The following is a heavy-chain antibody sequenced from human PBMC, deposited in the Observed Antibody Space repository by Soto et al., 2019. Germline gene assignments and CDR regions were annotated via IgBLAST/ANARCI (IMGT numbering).Heavy chain of an antibody. CDR2: IRSKANSYAT. V-gene: IGHV3-73*01. CDR3: TSSDYYYYGMDV. J-gene: IGHJ6*02. Sequence: EVQLVESGGGLVQPGGSLKLSCAASGFTFSGSAMHWVRQASGKGLEWVGRIRSKANSYATAYAASVKGRFTISSDDSKTTSYLQMNSLNTEDTAVYYCTSSDYYYYGMDVWGQGTTVTVSS. CDR1: GFTFSGSA.